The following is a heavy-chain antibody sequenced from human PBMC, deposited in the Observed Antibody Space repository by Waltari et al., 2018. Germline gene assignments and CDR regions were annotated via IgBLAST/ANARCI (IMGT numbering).Heavy chain of an antibody. Sequence: QLQLQESGPGLVKPSETLSLTCTVSGGSIRSSSYYWGWIRQPPGKGLGWIGSMYNSGSTYYNPVLKSRVTISVDTCKNQCARKMSSVTAADTAVYYCARHAPAHNPIAVAKLYYFDYWGQGTLVTVSS. CDR2: MYNSGST. D-gene: IGHD6-19*01. J-gene: IGHJ4*02. CDR3: ARHAPAHNPIAVAKLYYFDY. CDR1: GGSIRSSSYY. V-gene: IGHV4-39*01.